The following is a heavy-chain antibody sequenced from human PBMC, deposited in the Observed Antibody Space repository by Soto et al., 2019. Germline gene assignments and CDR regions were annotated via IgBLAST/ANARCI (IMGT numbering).Heavy chain of an antibody. CDR1: GFSLTTDRVG. J-gene: IGHJ4*02. V-gene: IGHV2-5*02. Sequence: QITLKESGPTLVKPTQTLTLTCTFSGFSLTTDRVGVGWIRQPPGEALEWLAVIYWDDSKTYRPSLESRLTITKATSKNQVALKMTNMDSLDTATYYCAHAYGGRSLYWGQGTLVTVSS. CDR2: IYWDDSK. D-gene: IGHD1-26*01. CDR3: AHAYGGRSLY.